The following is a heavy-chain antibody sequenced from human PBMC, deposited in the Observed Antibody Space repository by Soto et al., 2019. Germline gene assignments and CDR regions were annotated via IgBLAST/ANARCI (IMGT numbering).Heavy chain of an antibody. D-gene: IGHD2-2*01. J-gene: IGHJ6*02. V-gene: IGHV5-10-1*01. Sequence: PGESLKISCKGSGYSFTSYWISWVRQMPGKGLEWMGRIDPSDSYTNYSPSFQGHVTISADKSISTAYLQWSSLKASDTAMYYCAREVPAAYWDQYYYYYGMDVWGQGTTVTVSS. CDR1: GYSFTSYW. CDR3: AREVPAAYWDQYYYYYGMDV. CDR2: IDPSDSYT.